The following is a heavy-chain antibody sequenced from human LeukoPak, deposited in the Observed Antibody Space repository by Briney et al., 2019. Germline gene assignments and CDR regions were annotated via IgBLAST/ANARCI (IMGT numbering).Heavy chain of an antibody. CDR2: ISYDGSNK. CDR3: AKDRDYGDSPDY. D-gene: IGHD4-17*01. J-gene: IGHJ4*02. CDR1: GFTFSSDG. Sequence: GRSLRLSCAASGFTFSSDGMHWVRQAPGKGLEWVAVISYDGSNKYYADSVKGRFTISRDNSKNTLYLQMNSLRAEDTAVYYCAKDRDYGDSPDYWGQGTLVTVSS. V-gene: IGHV3-30*18.